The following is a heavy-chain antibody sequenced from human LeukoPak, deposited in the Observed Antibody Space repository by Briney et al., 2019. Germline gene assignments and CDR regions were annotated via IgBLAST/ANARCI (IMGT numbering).Heavy chain of an antibody. Sequence: GGSLRLSCAASGFTFSSYEMNWVRQAPGKGLEWVSYISSSGSTIYYADSVKGRFTISRDNSKNTLYLQMNSLRAEDTAVYYCAKEGGYYDSYYMDVWGKGTTVTVSS. D-gene: IGHD3-16*01. CDR1: GFTFSSYE. CDR2: ISSSGSTI. J-gene: IGHJ6*03. CDR3: AKEGGYYDSYYMDV. V-gene: IGHV3-48*03.